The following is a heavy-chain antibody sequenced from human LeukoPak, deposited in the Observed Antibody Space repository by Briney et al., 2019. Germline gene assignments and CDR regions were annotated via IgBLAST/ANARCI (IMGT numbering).Heavy chain of an antibody. V-gene: IGHV4-31*03. CDR2: IYYSGST. Sequence: SETLSLTCTVSGGSISSGGSGGCYWSWIRQHPGKGLEWIGYIYYSGSTNYNPSLNSRVTISVDTSKNQFSLKLSSVTAADTAVYYCARDRGDYLDYWGQGTLVTVSS. CDR1: GGSISSGGSGGCY. J-gene: IGHJ4*02. D-gene: IGHD5-24*01. CDR3: ARDRGDYLDY.